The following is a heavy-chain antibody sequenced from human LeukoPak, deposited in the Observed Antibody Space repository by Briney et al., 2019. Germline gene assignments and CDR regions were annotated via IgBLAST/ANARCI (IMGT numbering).Heavy chain of an antibody. CDR2: ISAYNGNT. CDR3: AREVVLTGYYPYYYYYMDV. CDR1: GYTFTNYG. V-gene: IGHV1-18*01. J-gene: IGHJ6*03. D-gene: IGHD3-9*01. Sequence: ASVKVSCKASGYTFTNYGISWVRQAPGQGLEWMGWISAYNGNTNYAQKLQGRVTMTTDTSTSTAYMELRSLRSDDTAVYYCAREVVLTGYYPYYYYYMDVWGKGTTVTVSS.